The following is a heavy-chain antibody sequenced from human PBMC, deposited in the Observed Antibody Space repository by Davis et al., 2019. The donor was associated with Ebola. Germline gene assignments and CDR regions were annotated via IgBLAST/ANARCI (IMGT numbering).Heavy chain of an antibody. V-gene: IGHV3-48*03. CDR1: GFTFSSYE. Sequence: GESPKISCAASGFTFSSYEMNWVRQAPGKGLEWISYISSSGSTIYYADSVKGRFTISRDNAKNSLYLQMNSLRAEDTAVYYCARGDRDDYVWGSYRRYFDYWGQGTLVTVSS. CDR2: ISSSGSTI. CDR3: ARGDRDDYVWGSYRRYFDY. J-gene: IGHJ4*02. D-gene: IGHD3-16*02.